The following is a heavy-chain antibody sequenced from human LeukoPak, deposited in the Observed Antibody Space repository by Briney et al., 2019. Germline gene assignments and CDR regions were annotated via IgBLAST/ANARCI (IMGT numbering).Heavy chain of an antibody. J-gene: IGHJ3*02. CDR1: GGSISSYY. V-gene: IGHV4-59*01. Sequence: SETLSLTCTVSGGSISSYYWSWIRQPPGKGLEWIGYIYYSGSTNYNPSLKSRVTISVDTSKNQFSLKLSSVTAADTAVYYCARHSVVKLAMIVVDAFDIWGQGTMVTVSS. D-gene: IGHD3-22*01. CDR2: IYYSGST. CDR3: ARHSVVKLAMIVVDAFDI.